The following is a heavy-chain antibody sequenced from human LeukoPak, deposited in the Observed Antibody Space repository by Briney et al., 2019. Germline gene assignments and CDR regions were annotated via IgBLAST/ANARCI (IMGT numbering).Heavy chain of an antibody. CDR2: IHYSGST. CDR1: GGSISSGDYY. D-gene: IGHD3-22*01. V-gene: IGHV4-30-4*01. J-gene: IGHJ3*02. Sequence: SETLSLTCTVSGGSISSGDYYWGWIRQPPGKGLEWIGYIHYSGSTSYNPSLESRVTISLDTSENQFSLKLSSVTAADTAVYYCARHDPVISKIVGERAFDIWGQGTMVTVSS. CDR3: ARHDPVISKIVGERAFDI.